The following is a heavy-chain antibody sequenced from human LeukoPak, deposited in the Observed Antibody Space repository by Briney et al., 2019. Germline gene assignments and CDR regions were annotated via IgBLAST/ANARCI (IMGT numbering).Heavy chain of an antibody. CDR2: IYGADAP. J-gene: IGHJ4*02. CDR3: VTSTVQQFIPYDY. CDR1: GLNVSSNY. Sequence: GGCLRLSCAASGLNVSSNYITSIHQAPGKGLEWDSLIYGADAPYYADPVRGRFMTSKDNLKTPLFLQTTGLKVENTVVYSCVTSTVQQFIPYDYWGQGTPVTVSS. V-gene: IGHV3-66*02. D-gene: IGHD6-13*01.